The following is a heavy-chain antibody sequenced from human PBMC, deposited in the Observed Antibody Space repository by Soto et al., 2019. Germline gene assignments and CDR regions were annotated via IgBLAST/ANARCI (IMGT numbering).Heavy chain of an antibody. V-gene: IGHV4-34*01. CDR1: GGSFSGYY. CDR3: ARETKYYDYVWGSYRYSPYFDY. J-gene: IGHJ4*02. CDR2: INHSGST. Sequence: QVQLQQWGAGLLKPSETLSLTCAVYGGSFSGYYWSWIRQPPGKGLEWIGEINHSGSTNYNPSLKSRVTISLDTSKNQFSLKLSSVTAADTAVYYCARETKYYDYVWGSYRYSPYFDYWGQGTLVTVSS. D-gene: IGHD3-16*02.